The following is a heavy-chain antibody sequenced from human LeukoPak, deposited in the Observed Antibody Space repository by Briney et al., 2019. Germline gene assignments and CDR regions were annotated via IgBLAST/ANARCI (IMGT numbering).Heavy chain of an antibody. CDR2: IQSDGSKT. J-gene: IGHJ6*02. D-gene: IGHD2-15*01. CDR3: AKRYCKSATCRSDMDA. Sequence: GGSLRLSCAASGFSFSNYGMHWVRQAPGKGLEWVALIQSDGSKTYSADSVKGRFTISRDNPRNTLYLQMNRLRPEDTAVYYGAKRYCKSATCRSDMDAWGQGTTVTVSS. V-gene: IGHV3-30*02. CDR1: GFSFSNYG.